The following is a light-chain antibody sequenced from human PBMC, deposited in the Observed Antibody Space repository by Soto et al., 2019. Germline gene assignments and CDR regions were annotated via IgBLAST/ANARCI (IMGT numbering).Light chain of an antibody. V-gene: IGLV2-14*03. CDR2: DV. J-gene: IGLJ3*02. Sequence: QSVLTQPPSVSAAPGQRVTISCSGSSANIGGNYVSWYQHIPGTAPKLVIYDVDRPSGVSNRFSGSKSGNTASLTISGLQAEDEADYYCNSYTSSGTVVFGGGTKLTVL. CDR1: SANIGGNY. CDR3: NSYTSSGTVV.